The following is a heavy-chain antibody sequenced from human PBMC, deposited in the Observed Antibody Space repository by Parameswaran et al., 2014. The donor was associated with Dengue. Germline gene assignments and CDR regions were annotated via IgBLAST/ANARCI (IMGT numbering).Heavy chain of an antibody. D-gene: IGHD5-12*01. J-gene: IGHJ4*02. Sequence: WIRQPPGKGLEWIGSIYYSGSTYYNPSLESRVTISVDTSNSQVSLKLRSVTAADTAVYFCAASGYYGGFDFWGQGVLVTVSS. V-gene: IGHV4-39*01. CDR3: AASGYYGGFDF. CDR2: IYYSGST.